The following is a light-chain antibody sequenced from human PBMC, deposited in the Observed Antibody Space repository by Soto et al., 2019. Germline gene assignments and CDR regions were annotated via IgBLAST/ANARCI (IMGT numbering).Light chain of an antibody. V-gene: IGLV2-11*01. CDR3: CSYAGSYTFARNV. J-gene: IGLJ1*01. Sequence: QSALTQPRSVSGSPGQSVTISCTGTGSDIGNYDYVSWYQQHPTKAPKLIIYHVSKRPSGVPDRFSGSKSGNTASLIISGLQAEDEADYYCCSYAGSYTFARNVFGTGTKATVL. CDR2: HVS. CDR1: GSDIGNYDY.